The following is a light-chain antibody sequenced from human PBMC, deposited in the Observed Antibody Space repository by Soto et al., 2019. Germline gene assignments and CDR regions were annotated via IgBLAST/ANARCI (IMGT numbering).Light chain of an antibody. J-gene: IGLJ3*02. CDR2: LNSDDSH. CDR1: SGHSSYA. Sequence: QSVLTQSPSASASLGASVKLTCTLSSGHSSYAIAWHQQQPEKGPRYLMKLNSDDSHSKGDGIPDRFSGSNSGAERYLTISSLQSEDEADYYCQTWGTGPWVFGGGTKVTVL. V-gene: IGLV4-69*01. CDR3: QTWGTGPWV.